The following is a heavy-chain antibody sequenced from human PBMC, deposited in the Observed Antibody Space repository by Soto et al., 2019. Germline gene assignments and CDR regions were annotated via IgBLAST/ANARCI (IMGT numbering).Heavy chain of an antibody. V-gene: IGHV3-7*05. Sequence: EVQLEGSGGDLVQPGGSLRLSCAASGFTLSAYWMIWVRQAPGKGLEWVANINRDGSKKSYLDSVRGRFTISRDNVGNSLYLQMDSLRADDTALYYCARDVSSGSSSLYLDAFDIWGQGTMVTVSS. CDR3: ARDVSSGSSSLYLDAFDI. CDR1: GFTLSAYW. D-gene: IGHD6-13*01. J-gene: IGHJ3*02. CDR2: INRDGSKK.